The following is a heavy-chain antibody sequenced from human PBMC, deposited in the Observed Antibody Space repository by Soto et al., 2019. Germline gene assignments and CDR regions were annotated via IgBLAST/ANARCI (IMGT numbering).Heavy chain of an antibody. CDR3: ARGGGQLLWFGDYINWFDP. J-gene: IGHJ5*02. CDR1: GGSFSGYY. Sequence: SETLSLTCAVYGGSFSGYYWSWIRQPPGKGLEWIGEINHSGSTNYNPSLKSRVTISVDTSKNQFSLKLSSVTAADTAVYYCARGGGQLLWFGDYINWFDPWGQGTLVTVS. V-gene: IGHV4-34*01. D-gene: IGHD3-10*01. CDR2: INHSGST.